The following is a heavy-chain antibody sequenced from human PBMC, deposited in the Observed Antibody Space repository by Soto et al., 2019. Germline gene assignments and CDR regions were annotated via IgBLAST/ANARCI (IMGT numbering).Heavy chain of an antibody. CDR1: AFTFSSHC. CDR3: ARVVLTTVTTTKYYYYYGMDV. J-gene: IGHJ6*02. CDR2: IKQDGSEK. D-gene: IGHD4-4*01. V-gene: IGHV3-7*05. Sequence: GGSLRLSCAASAFTFSSHCMSWVRQAPGKGLEWVANIKQDGSEKYYVDSVKGRFTISRDNAKNSLYLQMNSLRAEDTAVYYCARVVLTTVTTTKYYYYYGMDVWGQGTLVTVSS.